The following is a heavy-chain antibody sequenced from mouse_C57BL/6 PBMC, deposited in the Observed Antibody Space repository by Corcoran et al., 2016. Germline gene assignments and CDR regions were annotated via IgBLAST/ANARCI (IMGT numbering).Heavy chain of an antibody. J-gene: IGHJ4*01. CDR3: ARTGTAQATDYAMDY. Sequence: EVQLQQSGPELVKPGASVKIPCKASGYTFTDYNMDWVKQSHGKSLEWIGDINPNNGGTIYNQKYKGKATLTVDKSSSTAYMELRSLTSEDTAVYYWARTGTAQATDYAMDYWGQGTSVTVSS. CDR2: INPNNGGT. D-gene: IGHD3-2*02. V-gene: IGHV1-18*01. CDR1: GYTFTDYN.